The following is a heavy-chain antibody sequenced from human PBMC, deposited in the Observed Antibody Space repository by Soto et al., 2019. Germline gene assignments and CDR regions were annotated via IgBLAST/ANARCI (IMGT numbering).Heavy chain of an antibody. CDR2: TYYNSKWYN. Sequence: PSQTLSLTCAISGDSVSSNSAAWNWIRQSPSGGLEWLGRTYYNSKWYNDYVGSVKSRITITPDTSKNQFSLHLNSPTPEDTAVYYCARATWLDYAFDIWGQGTMVTVSS. D-gene: IGHD6-19*01. J-gene: IGHJ3*02. CDR3: ARATWLDYAFDI. V-gene: IGHV6-1*01. CDR1: GDSVSSNSAA.